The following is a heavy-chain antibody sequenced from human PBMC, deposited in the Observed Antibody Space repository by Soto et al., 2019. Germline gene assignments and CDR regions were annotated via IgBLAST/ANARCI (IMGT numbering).Heavy chain of an antibody. CDR1: GFTFSDFA. V-gene: IGHV3-23*01. D-gene: IGHD4-17*01. CDR3: AKQVYGGNLSPFGS. J-gene: IGHJ4*02. Sequence: EVQLLESGGALVQPGGSLRLSCRGSGFTFSDFAMNWVRQAPNKGLEWVSTMTGSGDTTYYAESVKGRFTISRDNSKNTLFLHMTALRADDTAIYFCAKQVYGGNLSPFGSWGQGTLVTVSS. CDR2: MTGSGDTT.